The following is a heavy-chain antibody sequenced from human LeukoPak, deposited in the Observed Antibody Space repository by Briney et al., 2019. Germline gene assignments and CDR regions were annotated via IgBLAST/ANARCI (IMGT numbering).Heavy chain of an antibody. V-gene: IGHV3-66*01. CDR2: IYGGVNT. J-gene: IGHJ4*02. CDR1: GFSVSSNY. Sequence: GGSLRLSGAVSGFSVSSNYMNWVRQAPGKGLEWVSVIYGGVNTVYADSVKGRFTISRDDSKNTLYLQMNSLRAEDTAVYYCAKSPKTGFLFDYWGQGTLVTVSS. D-gene: IGHD1-1*01. CDR3: AKSPKTGFLFDY.